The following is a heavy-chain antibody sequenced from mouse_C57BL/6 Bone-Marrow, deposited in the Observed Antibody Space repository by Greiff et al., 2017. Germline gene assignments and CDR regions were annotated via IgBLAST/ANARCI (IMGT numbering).Heavy chain of an antibody. CDR2: IWSDGST. J-gene: IGHJ4*01. Sequence: VKVEESGPGLVAPSQSLSITCTVSGFSLTSYGVHWVRQPPGKGLEWLVVIWSDGSTTYNSALKSRLSISKDNSKSQVFLKMNSLQTDDTAMYYCARHGYDYGGGAMDYWGQGTSVTVSS. D-gene: IGHD2-4*01. V-gene: IGHV2-6-1*01. CDR3: ARHGYDYGGGAMDY. CDR1: GFSLTSYG.